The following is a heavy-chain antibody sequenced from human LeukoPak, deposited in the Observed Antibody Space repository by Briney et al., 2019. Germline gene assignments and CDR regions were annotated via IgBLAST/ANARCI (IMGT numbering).Heavy chain of an antibody. D-gene: IGHD2-2*03. CDR3: ARDWIDRSLDY. J-gene: IGHJ4*02. V-gene: IGHV3-33*01. Sequence: GRSLRLSCAASGYPFSDYGIHWVRQAPGKGLEWGAVKSPHANYEYYADSVQGRFTISRDDSKNTVYLQMNSLRDGDTAVYFCARDWIDRSLDYWGQGTLVTVSS. CDR2: KSPHANYE. CDR1: GYPFSDYG.